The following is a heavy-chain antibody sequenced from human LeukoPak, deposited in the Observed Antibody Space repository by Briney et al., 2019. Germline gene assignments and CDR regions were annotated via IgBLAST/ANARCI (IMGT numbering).Heavy chain of an antibody. CDR2: ISSSGSYI. D-gene: IGHD1-26*01. Sequence: GGSLRLSCAASGFTFSSYSMNWVRQAPGKGLEWVSSISSSGSYIYYADSVKGRFTISRDNAKNSLYLQMNSLRAEDTAVYYCASGSYQPGTFDYWGQGTLVTVSS. CDR3: ASGSYQPGTFDY. CDR1: GFTFSSYS. J-gene: IGHJ4*02. V-gene: IGHV3-21*01.